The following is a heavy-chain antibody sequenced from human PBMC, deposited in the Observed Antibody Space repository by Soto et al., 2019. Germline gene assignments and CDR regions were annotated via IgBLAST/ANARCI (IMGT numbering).Heavy chain of an antibody. Sequence: TSETLSLTCTVSGGSISSGDYYWSWIRQPPGKGLEWIGYIYYSGSTHYNPSLKSRVTISVDTSKNQFSLKLSSVTAADTAVYYCVRDIGYCSGGSCLAGPDWFDPWGQGTLVTVSS. CDR3: VRDIGYCSGGSCLAGPDWFDP. CDR2: IYYSGST. D-gene: IGHD2-15*01. V-gene: IGHV4-30-4*01. J-gene: IGHJ5*02. CDR1: GGSISSGDYY.